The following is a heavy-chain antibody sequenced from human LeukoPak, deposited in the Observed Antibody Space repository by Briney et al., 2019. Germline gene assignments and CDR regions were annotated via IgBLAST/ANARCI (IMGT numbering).Heavy chain of an antibody. J-gene: IGHJ4*02. D-gene: IGHD5-24*01. CDR2: FYVGGAT. Sequence: GGSLRLSCAVSGLSVTNNYMSWVRQAPGKGLEWVSVFYVGGATYYADSVKGRFTISRDNSENTLYLQMKSLRAEDTAVYYCARGDGYNFFDYWGQGTLVTVSS. CDR3: ARGDGYNFFDY. CDR1: GLSVTNNY. V-gene: IGHV3-53*01.